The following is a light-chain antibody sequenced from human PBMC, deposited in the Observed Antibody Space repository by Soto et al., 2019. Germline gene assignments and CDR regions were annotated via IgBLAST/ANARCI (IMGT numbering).Light chain of an antibody. V-gene: IGKV2D-29*02. J-gene: IGKJ2*01. CDR2: EVS. CDR3: MQSVDLYT. Sequence: DIVMTQTPLSLSITPGQPASISCKSSQSLLHSDGKTYLYWYLQKPCQSPQLLIYEVSNRISGVPRRFSGSGSGTDFTLYISRVEAEDVGVYYCMQSVDLYTFGQGTKLEIK. CDR1: QSLLHSDGKTY.